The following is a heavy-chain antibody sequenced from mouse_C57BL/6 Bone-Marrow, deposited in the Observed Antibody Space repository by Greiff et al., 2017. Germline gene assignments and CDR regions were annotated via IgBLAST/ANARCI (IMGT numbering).Heavy chain of an antibody. Sequence: QVQLQQSGPELVKPGASVKISCKASGYAFSSSWMNWVKQRPGKGLEWIGRIYPGDGDTNYNGKFKGKATLTADKSSSTAYMQLSSLTSEDSAVYFCEGGAMDYWGQGTSGTVSS. CDR3: EGGAMDY. J-gene: IGHJ4*01. CDR1: GYAFSSSW. V-gene: IGHV1-82*01. CDR2: IYPGDGDT.